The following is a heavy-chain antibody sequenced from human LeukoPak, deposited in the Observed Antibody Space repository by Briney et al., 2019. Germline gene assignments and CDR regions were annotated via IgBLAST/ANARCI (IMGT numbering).Heavy chain of an antibody. D-gene: IGHD3-10*01. V-gene: IGHV3-11*01. CDR1: GFTFSDYY. CDR3: AKVWYYYYMDV. CDR2: ISSSGSTI. Sequence: GGSLRLSCAASGFTFSDYYMSWIRQAPGKGLEWVSYISSSGSTIYYADSVKGRFTISRDNAKNSLYLQMNSLRAEDTAVYYCAKVWYYYYMDVWGKGTTVTVSS. J-gene: IGHJ6*03.